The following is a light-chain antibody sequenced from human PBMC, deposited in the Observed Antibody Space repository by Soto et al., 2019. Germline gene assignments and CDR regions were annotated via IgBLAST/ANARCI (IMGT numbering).Light chain of an antibody. CDR2: DDN. CDR3: GSWDSSLSAYV. J-gene: IGLJ1*01. CDR1: SPNVGGNS. Sequence: VLKQPPPVSAAPGQKVTLSCSGSSPNVGGNSVSWYQQLPGTAPNLLIYDDNKRPSGIPDRCSGAKTGTSATLGITGFQTGDEADYYCGSWDSSLSAYVFGTGTKVTVL. V-gene: IGLV1-51*01.